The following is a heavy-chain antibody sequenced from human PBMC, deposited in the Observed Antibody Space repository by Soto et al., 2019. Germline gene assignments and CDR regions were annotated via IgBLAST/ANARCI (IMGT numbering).Heavy chain of an antibody. J-gene: IGHJ6*03. CDR3: ARGGRPYYDFWSGYPFGLTQHYMDV. D-gene: IGHD3-3*01. CDR2: INHSGST. V-gene: IGHV4-34*01. Sequence: PSETLSLTCAVYGGSFSGYYGSWIRQPPGKGLEWIGEINHSGSTNYNPSLKSRVTISVDTSKNQFSLKLSSVTAADTAVYYCARGGRPYYDFWSGYPFGLTQHYMDVWGKGTTVTVSS. CDR1: GGSFSGYY.